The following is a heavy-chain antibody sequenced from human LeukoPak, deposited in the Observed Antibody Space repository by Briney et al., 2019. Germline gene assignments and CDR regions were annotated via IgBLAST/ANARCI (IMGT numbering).Heavy chain of an antibody. CDR1: SFSFSDFW. CDR3: ARSSSQGFDYFDY. CDR2: IKRFGSEK. V-gene: IGHV3-7*01. Sequence: GGSLRLSCVASSFSFSDFWMSWVRQRPGKGLEWVATIKRFGSEKTYLDSVKGRFTISRDDSKSSLSLQMNDLGADDSGLYYCARSSSQGFDYFDYWGQGALVTVSS. J-gene: IGHJ4*02. D-gene: IGHD3-10*01.